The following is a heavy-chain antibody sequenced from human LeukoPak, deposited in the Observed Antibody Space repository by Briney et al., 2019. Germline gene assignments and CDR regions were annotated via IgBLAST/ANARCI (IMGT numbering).Heavy chain of an antibody. Sequence: GGSLRLSCAASGFGLGSYNMYWVRQAPGKGLEWVTLISFNGNDKKYADSVKGRFTVSRDNSRNTVFLQMNSLRVEDTAVYYCAKYGVGETYFGDYWGQGALVIVSS. V-gene: IGHV3-30*18. CDR3: AKYGVGETYFGDY. CDR1: GFGLGSYN. CDR2: ISFNGNDK. J-gene: IGHJ4*02. D-gene: IGHD1-26*01.